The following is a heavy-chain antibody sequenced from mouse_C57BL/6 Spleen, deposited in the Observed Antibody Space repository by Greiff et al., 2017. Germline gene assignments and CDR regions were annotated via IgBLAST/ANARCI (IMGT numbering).Heavy chain of an antibody. V-gene: IGHV1-52*01. CDR1: GYTFTSYW. Sequence: VKLQQPGAELVRPGSSVKLSCKASGYTFTSYWMHWVKQRPIQGLEWIGNIDPSDSETHYNQKFKDKATLTVDKSSSTAYMQLSSLTSEDSAVYYCARYYGRSYYFDYWGQGTTLTVSS. D-gene: IGHD1-1*01. J-gene: IGHJ2*01. CDR2: IDPSDSET. CDR3: ARYYGRSYYFDY.